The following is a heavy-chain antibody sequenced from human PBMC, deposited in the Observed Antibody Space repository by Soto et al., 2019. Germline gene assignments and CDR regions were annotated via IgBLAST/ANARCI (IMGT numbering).Heavy chain of an antibody. CDR2: IVVGSGNT. D-gene: IGHD6-6*01. CDR3: AADFPLNDILIAARRSYYYYGMDV. Sequence: SVKVSCKASGFTFTSSAVQWVRQARGQRLEWIGWIVVGSGNTNYAQKFQERVTITRDMSTSTAYMELSSLRSEDTAVYYCAADFPLNDILIAARRSYYYYGMDVWGQGTTVTVSS. J-gene: IGHJ6*02. V-gene: IGHV1-58*01. CDR1: GFTFTSSA.